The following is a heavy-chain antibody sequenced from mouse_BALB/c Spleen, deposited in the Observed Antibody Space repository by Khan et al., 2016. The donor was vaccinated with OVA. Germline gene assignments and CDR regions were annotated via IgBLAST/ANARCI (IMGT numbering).Heavy chain of an antibody. CDR2: IWRGGST. V-gene: IGHV2-5*01. D-gene: IGHD2-13*01. J-gene: IGHJ4*01. CDR3: AEKITAGEYYAMDY. Sequence: QVQLKESGPGLVQPSQSLSITCTASGFSLTSYGVHWVRQSPGKGLEWLGVIWRGGSTDYNAAFMSSLSISKDNSKCQAFFKRNSLQADDTALYYCAEKITAGEYYAMDYWGQGTSVTVSS. CDR1: GFSLTSYG.